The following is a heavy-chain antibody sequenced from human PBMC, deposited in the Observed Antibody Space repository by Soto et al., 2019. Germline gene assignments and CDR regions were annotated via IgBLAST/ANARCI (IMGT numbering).Heavy chain of an antibody. Sequence: SETLSLTCAVYGGSFSGYYWSCIRQPPGKGLEWIGEINHSGSTNYNPSLKSRVTISVDTSKNQFSLKLSSVTAADTAVYYCARGGIVGERAYYYGMYVWGQGTKVTVSS. CDR2: INHSGST. J-gene: IGHJ6*02. CDR3: ARGGIVGERAYYYGMYV. D-gene: IGHD1-26*01. CDR1: GGSFSGYY. V-gene: IGHV4-34*01.